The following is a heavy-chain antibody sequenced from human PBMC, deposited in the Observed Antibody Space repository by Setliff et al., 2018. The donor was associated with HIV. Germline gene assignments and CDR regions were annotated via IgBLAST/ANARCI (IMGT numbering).Heavy chain of an antibody. CDR2: ITDDGTA. Sequence: SETLSLTCAVYGGSLTNYYWSWIRQSPGKGLEWIGEITDDGTATYTSSLKSRVTISLDTSKKQLSLKVTSVTAADTAIYYCARGRSCESDWCWLYYNYYYGMDVWAQGTAVTV. J-gene: IGHJ6*02. V-gene: IGHV4-34*01. CDR1: GGSLTNYY. CDR3: ARGRSCESDWCWLYYNYYYGMDV. D-gene: IGHD2-8*01.